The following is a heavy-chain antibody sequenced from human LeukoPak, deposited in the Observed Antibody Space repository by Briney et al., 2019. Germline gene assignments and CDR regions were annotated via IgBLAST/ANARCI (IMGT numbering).Heavy chain of an antibody. J-gene: IGHJ4*02. CDR3: ANVYYAILTGRFDY. CDR1: GYTFTSYD. CDR2: MNPNSGNT. V-gene: IGHV1-8*01. Sequence: GASVKVSCKASGYTFTSYDINWVRQATGQGLEWMGWMNPNSGNTGYAQKFQGRVTMTRNTSISTAYMELSSLRAEDTAVYYCANVYYAILTGRFDYWGQGTLVTVSS. D-gene: IGHD3-9*01.